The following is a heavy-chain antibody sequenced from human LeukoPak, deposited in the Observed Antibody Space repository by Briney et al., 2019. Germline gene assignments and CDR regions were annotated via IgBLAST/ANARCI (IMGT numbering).Heavy chain of an antibody. CDR1: GFTFSSYW. D-gene: IGHD6-19*01. CDR3: ARVSSGRQWVPFDP. J-gene: IGHJ5*02. CDR2: INSDGSST. V-gene: IGHV3-74*01. Sequence: PGGSLRLSCEASGFTFSSYWMHWVRQVPGKGLVWVSRINSDGSSTSYADSAKGRFTISRDNSKNTLYLQMNSLKAEDTAVYHCARVSSGRQWVPFDPWGQGTLVTVSS.